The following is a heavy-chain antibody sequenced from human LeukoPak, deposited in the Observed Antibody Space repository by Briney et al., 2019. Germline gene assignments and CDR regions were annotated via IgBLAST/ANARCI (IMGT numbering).Heavy chain of an antibody. CDR2: ISSSSNTI. Sequence: GGSLRLSCAASGFTFSSYIMNWVRQAPGKGLEWVSYISSSSNTIYYADSVKGRFTISRDNAKNSLYLQMNSLRAEDTSVYFCARGGSYYGADVYAFDVWGQGTMVTVSS. CDR3: ARGGSYYGADVYAFDV. V-gene: IGHV3-48*04. CDR1: GFTFSSYI. D-gene: IGHD4-17*01. J-gene: IGHJ3*01.